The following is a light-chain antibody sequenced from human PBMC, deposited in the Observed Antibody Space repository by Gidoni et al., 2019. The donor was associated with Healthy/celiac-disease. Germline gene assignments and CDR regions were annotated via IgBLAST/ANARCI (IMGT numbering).Light chain of an antibody. CDR3: QAWDSRTV. J-gene: IGLJ2*01. CDR2: QDT. CDR1: TLGDKS. Sequence: SYELTQPPSVSVSPGQTASITCSGATLGDKSACCYQQKPGQSPVLVIYQDTKRPSGIPGRVSGSNSVNTATLIISGTQAMDEADYYCQAWDSRTVFGGGTKLTVL. V-gene: IGLV3-1*01.